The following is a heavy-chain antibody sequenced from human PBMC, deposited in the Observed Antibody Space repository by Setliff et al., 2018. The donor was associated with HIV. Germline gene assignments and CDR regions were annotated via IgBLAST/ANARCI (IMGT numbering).Heavy chain of an antibody. CDR2: ITHSRST. J-gene: IGHJ6*03. CDR1: TGSFSGYY. V-gene: IGHV4-34*01. D-gene: IGHD2-2*01. Sequence: SETLSLTCAVYTGSFSGYYWSWIRQLPGKGLEWIGEITHSRSTNYNPSLKSRATISVDTSKNHFSLKLTSLTAADTAVYYCARAQLPPTYIDVWGSGTTVTVSS. CDR3: ARAQLPPTYIDV.